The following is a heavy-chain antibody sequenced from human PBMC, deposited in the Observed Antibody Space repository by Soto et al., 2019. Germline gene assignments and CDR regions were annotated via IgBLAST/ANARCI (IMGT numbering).Heavy chain of an antibody. D-gene: IGHD5-12*01. Sequence: GGSLRLSCAASGFTFSSYWMHWVRQAPGKGLVWVSRINSDGSSTSYADSVKGRFTISRDNAKNTLYLQMNSLRAEDTAVYYCARERATTFYYYYGMDVWGQGTTVTVSS. V-gene: IGHV3-74*01. CDR2: INSDGSST. CDR1: GFTFSSYW. J-gene: IGHJ6*02. CDR3: ARERATTFYYYYGMDV.